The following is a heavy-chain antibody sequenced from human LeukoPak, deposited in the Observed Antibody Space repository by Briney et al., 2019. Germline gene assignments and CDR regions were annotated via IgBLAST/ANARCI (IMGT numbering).Heavy chain of an antibody. V-gene: IGHV4-59*08. D-gene: IGHD3-10*01. CDR3: ARLSSLHIPD. CDR2: IYYSGST. J-gene: IGHJ4*02. Sequence: PSETLSLTCTVSGGSISGYYWSWLRQPPGKGLEWIGYIYYSGSTNYNPSLKSRVTISVDTSKNQFSLKLSSVTAADTAVYYCARLSSLHIPDWGQGTPVTVSS. CDR1: GGSISGYY.